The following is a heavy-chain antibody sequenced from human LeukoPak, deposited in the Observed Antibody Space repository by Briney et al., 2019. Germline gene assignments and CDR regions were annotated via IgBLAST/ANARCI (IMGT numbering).Heavy chain of an antibody. D-gene: IGHD6-13*01. V-gene: IGHV4-59*01. CDR1: GGSISSYY. Sequence: PSETLSLTCTVSGGSISSYYWSWIRQPPGKGLEWIGYIYYTGNTNYNPSLKSRVTILVDTSKNQFSLRLTSVTAADTAVYYCARLLHPQSTSWFIDYWGQGALVTVSS. J-gene: IGHJ4*02. CDR2: IYYTGNT. CDR3: ARLLHPQSTSWFIDY.